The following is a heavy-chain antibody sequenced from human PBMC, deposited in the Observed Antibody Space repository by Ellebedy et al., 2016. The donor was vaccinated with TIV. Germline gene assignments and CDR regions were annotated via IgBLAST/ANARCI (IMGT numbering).Heavy chain of an antibody. CDR1: GFTFSSYG. V-gene: IGHV3-30*18. CDR2: ISYDGSNK. J-gene: IGHJ4*02. CDR3: AKEWGSGYYLYYFDY. D-gene: IGHD3-22*01. Sequence: GGSLRLXCAASGFTFSSYGMHWVRQAPGKGLEWVAVISYDGSNKYYADSVKGRFTISRDNSKNTLYLQMNSLRAEDTAVYYCAKEWGSGYYLYYFDYWGQGTLVTVSS.